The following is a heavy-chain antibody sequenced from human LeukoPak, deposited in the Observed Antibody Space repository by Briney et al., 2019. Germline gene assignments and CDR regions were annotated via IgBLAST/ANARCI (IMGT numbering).Heavy chain of an antibody. CDR2: ISSSSSYI. CDR3: ARGSYGSDNNWFDP. J-gene: IGHJ5*02. V-gene: IGHV3-21*01. D-gene: IGHD5-18*01. Sequence: PGGSLRLSCAASGFTFSSYSMNWVRQAPGKGLEWVSSISSSSSYIYYADSVKGRFTISRDNAKNSLYLQMNSLRAEDTAVYYCARGSYGSDNNWFDPWGQGTLVTVSS. CDR1: GFTFSSYS.